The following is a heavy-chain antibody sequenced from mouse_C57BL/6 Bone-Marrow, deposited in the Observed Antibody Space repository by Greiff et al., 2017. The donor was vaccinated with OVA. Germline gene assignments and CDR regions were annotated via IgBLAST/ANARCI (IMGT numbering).Heavy chain of an antibody. CDR1: GYAFSSSW. CDR3: ARGGSSRWYFDV. V-gene: IGHV1-82*01. CDR2: IYPGDGDT. D-gene: IGHD1-1*01. J-gene: IGHJ1*03. Sequence: VNVVESGPELVKPGASVKISCKASGYAFSSSWMNWVKQRPGKGLEWIGRIYPGDGDTNYNGKFKGKATLTADKSSSTAYMQLSSLTSEDSAVYFCARGGSSRWYFDVWGTGTTVTVSS.